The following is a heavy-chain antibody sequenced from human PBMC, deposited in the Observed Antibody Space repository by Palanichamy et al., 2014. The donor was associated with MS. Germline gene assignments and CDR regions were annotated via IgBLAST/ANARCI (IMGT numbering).Heavy chain of an antibody. J-gene: IGHJ4*02. CDR3: ARAYYYGSGTFYSNFDY. Sequence: QVQLVQSGAEVKKPGASVKVSCKASGYTFTSYSMHWVRQAPGQRLEWMGWINAANVGTKYSQKFQGRVSITRDISASTAYMELSSLRSEDTAVYYCARAYYYGSGTFYSNFDYWGQGTLVTVSS. CDR1: GYTFTSYS. V-gene: IGHV1-3*01. CDR2: INAANVGT. D-gene: IGHD3-10*01.